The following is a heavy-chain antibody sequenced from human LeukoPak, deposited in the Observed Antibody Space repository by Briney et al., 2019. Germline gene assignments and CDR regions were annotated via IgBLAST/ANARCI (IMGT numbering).Heavy chain of an antibody. D-gene: IGHD3-10*01. CDR3: ARPYGSGSYLVY. CDR2: ISYDGSNK. CDR1: GFTFSSYA. J-gene: IGHJ4*02. V-gene: IGHV3-30*14. Sequence: GGSLRLSCAASGFTFSSYAMHWVRQAPGKGLEWVAVISYDGSNKYYADSVKGRFTISRDNSKNTLYLQMNSLRAEDTAVYYCARPYGSGSYLVYWGQGTLVTVSS.